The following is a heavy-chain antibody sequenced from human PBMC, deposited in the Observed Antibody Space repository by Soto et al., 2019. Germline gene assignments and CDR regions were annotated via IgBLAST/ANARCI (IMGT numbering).Heavy chain of an antibody. CDR2: INSDGRST. CDR3: ARVAGVYYYMYV. CDR1: GFTISSYW. Sequence: PGGSLRLSCAASGFTISSYWTHQVRQAPGKGLVGVSSINSDGRSTNYADSVKGRFTISRDNAKNTVYLKMNSLRGEDKSGYNWARVAGVYYYMYVWGKWTTVTVSS. D-gene: IGHD3-10*01. V-gene: IGHV3-74*01. J-gene: IGHJ6*03.